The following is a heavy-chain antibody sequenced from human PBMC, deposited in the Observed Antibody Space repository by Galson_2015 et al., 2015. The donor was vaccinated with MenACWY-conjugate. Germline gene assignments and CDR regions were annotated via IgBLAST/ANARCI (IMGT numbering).Heavy chain of an antibody. Sequence: SLRLSCAASGFSFSTYVMNWVRQAPGKGLEWVSTISDGGGYIHYADSVKGRFTISRDNSRNTLYLQTNSLRVDDAAVYFCARSGGIDVWGQGTTVTVSS. CDR1: GFSFSTYV. CDR3: ARSGGIDV. J-gene: IGHJ6*02. V-gene: IGHV3-23*01. CDR2: ISDGGGYI.